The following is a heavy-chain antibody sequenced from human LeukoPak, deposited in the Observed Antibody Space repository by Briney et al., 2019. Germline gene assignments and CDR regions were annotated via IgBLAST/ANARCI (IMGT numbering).Heavy chain of an antibody. CDR2: ISSSGSTI. V-gene: IGHV3-11*04. Sequence: PGGSLTLSCAASGFTFSDYYMSWIRQAPGKGLEWVSYISSSGSTIYYADSVKGRFTISRDNAKNSLYLQMNSLRAEDTAVYYCARAHYLHYYDSSGYAHWGQGTLVTVSS. CDR1: GFTFSDYY. J-gene: IGHJ4*02. D-gene: IGHD3-22*01. CDR3: ARAHYLHYYDSSGYAH.